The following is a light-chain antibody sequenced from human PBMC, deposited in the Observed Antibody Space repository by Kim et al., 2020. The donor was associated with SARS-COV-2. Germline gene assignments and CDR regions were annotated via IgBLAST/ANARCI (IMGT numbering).Light chain of an antibody. CDR2: KAS. CDR3: QEYSSYSRT. CDR1: QNIDTW. Sequence: ASVGDRVTITCRASQNIDTWLAWYQQKLGKAPNHLIYKASTLERGVPSRFSGSGSGTEFTLTIGCLQPDDFATYYCQEYSSYSRTFGQGTKVDIK. V-gene: IGKV1-5*03. J-gene: IGKJ1*01.